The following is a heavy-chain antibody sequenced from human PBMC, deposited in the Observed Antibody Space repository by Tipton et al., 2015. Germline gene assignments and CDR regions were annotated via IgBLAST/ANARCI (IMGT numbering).Heavy chain of an antibody. Sequence: WVRQAPGKGLEWVGFIRPKAYGAATEYAASVEGRFTISRDESKTIAYLQMNSLKTEDTAVYYCTREHCTNGVCADAFDFWGQGTKVTVSS. D-gene: IGHD2-8*01. V-gene: IGHV3-49*02. CDR2: IRPKAYGAAT. J-gene: IGHJ3*01. CDR3: TREHCTNGVCADAFDF.